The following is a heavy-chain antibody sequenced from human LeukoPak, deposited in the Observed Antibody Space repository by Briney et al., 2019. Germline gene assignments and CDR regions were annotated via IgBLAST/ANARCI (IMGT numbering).Heavy chain of an antibody. CDR3: ARRAAVAGVIDY. CDR2: IYYSGST. CDR1: GGSISSYY. D-gene: IGHD6-19*01. J-gene: IGHJ4*02. Sequence: SQTLSLTCTVSGGSISSYYWSWIRQPPGKGLEWIGYIYYSGSTNYNPSLKSRVTISVDTSKNQFSLKLSSLTAADTAVYYCARRAAVAGVIDYWGQGTLVTVSS. V-gene: IGHV4-59*01.